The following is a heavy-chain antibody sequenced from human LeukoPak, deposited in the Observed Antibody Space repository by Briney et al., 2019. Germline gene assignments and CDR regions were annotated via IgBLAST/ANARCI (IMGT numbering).Heavy chain of an antibody. V-gene: IGHV3-30-3*01. CDR2: ISYDGSNK. J-gene: IGHJ4*02. CDR1: GFTFSSYA. Sequence: GGSLRLSCAASGFTFSSYAMHWVRQAPGKGLEWVAVISYDGSNKYYADSVKGRFTISRGNSKNTLYLQMNSLRAEDTAVYYCARADYYDFWSGLNDYWGQGTLVTVSS. D-gene: IGHD3-3*01. CDR3: ARADYYDFWSGLNDY.